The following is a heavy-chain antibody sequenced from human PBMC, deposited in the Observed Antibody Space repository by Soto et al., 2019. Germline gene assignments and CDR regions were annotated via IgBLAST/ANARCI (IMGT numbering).Heavy chain of an antibody. CDR3: ARSYDILTGYDRFDP. Sequence: ASVKVSFKASGYTFTSYGITWVRQAPGQGLEWMGWISAYNGNTNYAQKLQGRVTMTTDTSTSTGYMELRSLRSDDTAVYYCARSYDILTGYDRFDPWGQGTLVTVSS. CDR1: GYTFTSYG. V-gene: IGHV1-18*01. J-gene: IGHJ5*02. CDR2: ISAYNGNT. D-gene: IGHD3-9*01.